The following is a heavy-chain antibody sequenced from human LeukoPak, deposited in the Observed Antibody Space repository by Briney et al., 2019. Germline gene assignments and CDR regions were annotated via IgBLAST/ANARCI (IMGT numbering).Heavy chain of an antibody. V-gene: IGHV4-59*01. Sequence: PSETLSLTCTVSGGSTSSYYWSWIRQPPGKGLEWIGYIYYSGSTSYNPSLKSRVTISKDASKNQFSLKLTSVIAADTAVYYCARGLITEANTGPFDIWGQGTMVTVSS. D-gene: IGHD2-8*02. J-gene: IGHJ3*02. CDR2: IYYSGST. CDR1: GGSTSSYY. CDR3: ARGLITEANTGPFDI.